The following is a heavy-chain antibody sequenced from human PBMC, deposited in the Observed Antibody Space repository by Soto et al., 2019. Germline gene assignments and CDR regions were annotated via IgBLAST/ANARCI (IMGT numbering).Heavy chain of an antibody. D-gene: IGHD1-26*01. J-gene: IGHJ4*02. CDR3: VRHWLATREFDY. CDR2: LSSSSGHI. V-gene: IGHV3-21*01. Sequence: GGSLRLSCAASGFTFSSYSMNWVRQAPGKGLEWVSSLSSSSGHIYYADSVKGRFTISRDNAKNSLYLQMNSLRAEDTAVYYCVRHWLATREFDYWRQGTLVTVSS. CDR1: GFTFSSYS.